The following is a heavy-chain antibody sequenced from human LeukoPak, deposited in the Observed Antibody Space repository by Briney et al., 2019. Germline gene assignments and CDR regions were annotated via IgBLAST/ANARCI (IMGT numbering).Heavy chain of an antibody. D-gene: IGHD3-3*01. CDR1: GFTFSSYA. CDR2: ISGSGGST. J-gene: IGHJ4*02. CDR3: AKTPDYDFWSGHDY. V-gene: IGHV3-23*01. Sequence: PGGFLRLSCAASGFTFSSYAMSWVRQAPGKGLEWVSAISGSGGSTYYADSVKGRFTISRDNSKNTLYLQMNSLRAEDTAVYYCAKTPDYDFWSGHDYWGQGTLVTVSS.